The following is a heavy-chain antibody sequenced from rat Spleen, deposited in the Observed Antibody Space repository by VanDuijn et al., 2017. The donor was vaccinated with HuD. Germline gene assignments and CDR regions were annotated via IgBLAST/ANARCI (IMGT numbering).Heavy chain of an antibody. Sequence: EVQLVESDGGLVQPGRSLKLSCAASGFTFSDYYMAWVRQAPTKGLEWVATFSYDGSSTYYRDSVKGRFTISRDNAKSTLYLQMDSLRSEDTATYYCARHGIYNNYGWFAYWGQGTLVTVSS. V-gene: IGHV5-29*01. CDR1: GFTFSDYY. CDR3: ARHGIYNNYGWFAY. D-gene: IGHD1-10*01. CDR2: FSYDGSST. J-gene: IGHJ3*01.